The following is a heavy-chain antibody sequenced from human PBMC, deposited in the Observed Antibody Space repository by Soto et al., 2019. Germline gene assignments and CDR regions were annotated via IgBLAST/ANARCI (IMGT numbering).Heavy chain of an antibody. J-gene: IGHJ5*02. Sequence: GGSLRLSCAASGFTFSSYAMSWVRPAPGKGLERVSAISGSGGSTYYADSVKGRFTISRDNSKNSLYLQMNSLRAEDTAVYYCAKVRGSSSWFGSNWFDPWGQGTLVTVSS. CDR1: GFTFSSYA. CDR3: AKVRGSSSWFGSNWFDP. V-gene: IGHV3-23*01. D-gene: IGHD6-13*01. CDR2: ISGSGGST.